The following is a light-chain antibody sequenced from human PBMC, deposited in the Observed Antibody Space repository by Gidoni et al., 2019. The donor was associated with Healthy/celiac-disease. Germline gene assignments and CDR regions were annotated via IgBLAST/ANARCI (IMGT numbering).Light chain of an antibody. V-gene: IGKV1-39*01. CDR1: QSTSSY. J-gene: IGKJ1*01. CDR3: QQRYSTPWT. Sequence: DIQMTQSPSSLSASVGDRVTITCRASQSTSSYLNWYQQKPGKAPKLLIYAASSLQSGVPSRFSGRGSGTDFALTISSLQPEDFATYYCQQRYSTPWTFGQGTKVEIK. CDR2: AAS.